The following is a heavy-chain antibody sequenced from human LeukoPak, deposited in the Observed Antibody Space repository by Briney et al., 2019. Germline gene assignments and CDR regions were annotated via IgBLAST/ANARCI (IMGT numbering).Heavy chain of an antibody. CDR2: IKQDGSAK. CDR3: AKGYCSSTSCLTPFDY. V-gene: IGHV3-7*03. Sequence: GGSLRLSCAASGFTFRIFGLNWVRQAPGKGLEWVANIKQDGSAKYYVDSVKGRFTISRDNSKNTLYLQMDSLRAEDTAVYYCAKGYCSSTSCLTPFDYWGQGTLVTVSS. CDR1: GFTFRIFG. D-gene: IGHD2-2*01. J-gene: IGHJ4*02.